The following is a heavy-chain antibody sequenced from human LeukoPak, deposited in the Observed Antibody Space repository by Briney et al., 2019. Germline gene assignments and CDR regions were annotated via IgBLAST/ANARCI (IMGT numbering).Heavy chain of an antibody. CDR1: GYTFTSYG. CDR2: ISAYNGNT. V-gene: IGHV1-18*01. D-gene: IGHD3-22*01. J-gene: IGHJ4*02. CDR3: AILPSYYDSSGYYYGLDY. Sequence: ASVKVSCKASGYTFTSYGISWVRQAPGQGLEWMGWISAYNGNTNYAQKLQGRVTMTTDTSTSTAYMELRSLRSDDTAVYYCAILPSYYDSSGYYYGLDYWGQGTLVTVSS.